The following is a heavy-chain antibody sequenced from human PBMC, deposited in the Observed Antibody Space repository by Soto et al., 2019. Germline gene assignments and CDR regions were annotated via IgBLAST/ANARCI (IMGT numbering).Heavy chain of an antibody. CDR2: INSGGSST. CDR3: ATRTHYYDSSGYFDAFDI. Sequence: TGGSLRLSCAASGFTCSSYWMHWVRQAPGKGLVWVSRINSGGSSTSYADSVKGRFTISRANAKNTLYLQMNSLRAEDTAVYYCATRTHYYDSSGYFDAFDIWGQGTMVTVS. CDR1: GFTCSSYW. V-gene: IGHV3-74*01. J-gene: IGHJ3*02. D-gene: IGHD3-22*01.